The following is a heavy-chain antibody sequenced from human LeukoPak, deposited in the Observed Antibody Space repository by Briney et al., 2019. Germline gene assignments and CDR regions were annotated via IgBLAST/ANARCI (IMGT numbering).Heavy chain of an antibody. CDR3: ARDPLEDYGVYYFDY. V-gene: IGHV1-18*01. J-gene: IGHJ4*02. Sequence: GASVKVSCKASGYTFTSYGISWVRQAPGQGLEWMGWISAYNGNTNYAQKLQGRVTMTTDTSTSTAYMELRSLRSDDTAVYYCARDPLEDYGVYYFDYWGQGTLVTVSS. CDR2: ISAYNGNT. D-gene: IGHD4-17*01. CDR1: GYTFTSYG.